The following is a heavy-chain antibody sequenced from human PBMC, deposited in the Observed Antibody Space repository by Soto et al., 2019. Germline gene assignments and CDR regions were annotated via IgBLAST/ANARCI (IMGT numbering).Heavy chain of an antibody. CDR2: IYPGDSDT. D-gene: IGHD2-2*02. Sequence: PGESLKISCKGSGYSFTSYWIGWVRQMPGKGLEWMGIIYPGDSDTRYSPSFQGQVTISADKSISTAYLQWSSLQASDTAMYYCARLSCSSTSCYTPYYYYGMDVWGQGTTVTVSS. CDR1: GYSFTSYW. V-gene: IGHV5-51*01. CDR3: ARLSCSSTSCYTPYYYYGMDV. J-gene: IGHJ6*02.